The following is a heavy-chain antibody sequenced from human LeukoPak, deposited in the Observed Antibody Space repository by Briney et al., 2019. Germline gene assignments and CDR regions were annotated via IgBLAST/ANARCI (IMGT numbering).Heavy chain of an antibody. J-gene: IGHJ5*02. V-gene: IGHV1-2*06. CDR2: INPNSGGT. CDR3: AREETHYDYVWGSLIVRNWFDP. D-gene: IGHD3-16*01. CDR1: GYTFTGYY. Sequence: ASVKVSCKASGYTFTGYYMHWVRQAPGQGLEWMGRINPNSGGTNYAQKFQGRVTMTRDTSISTAYMELSRLRSDDTAVYYCAREETHYDYVWGSLIVRNWFDPWGQGTLVTVSS.